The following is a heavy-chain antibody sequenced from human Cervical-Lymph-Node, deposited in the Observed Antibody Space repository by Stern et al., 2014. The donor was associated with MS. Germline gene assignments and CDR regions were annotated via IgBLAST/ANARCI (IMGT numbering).Heavy chain of an antibody. J-gene: IGHJ4*02. CDR3: ARDSRHYDASYYFDS. D-gene: IGHD3-16*01. CDR2: IITILGTA. CDR1: GGTFSSYA. Sequence: VQLVQSGAAVKKPGSSVKVSCKASGGTFSSYAINWMRQAPGQGPEWMGGIITILGTANYAQKFQGRVTITADESTSTAYMELSSLRSEDTAVYYCARDSRHYDASYYFDSWGQGTLVTVSS. V-gene: IGHV1-69*01.